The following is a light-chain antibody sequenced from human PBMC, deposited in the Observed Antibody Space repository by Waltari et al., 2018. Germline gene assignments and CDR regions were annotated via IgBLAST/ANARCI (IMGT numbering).Light chain of an antibody. J-gene: IGKJ4*01. CDR3: QQYYNTPLT. CDR2: WAS. Sequence: DIVMTHQSQSLAVSLGERAIISCKTGERVLYSSNNKIHLAWYQQKPGQPPRLLLYWASTRESGVPDRFIGSGSETDFTLTVTSLQAEDVAVYYCQQYYNTPLTFGGGTKVEVK. CDR1: ERVLYSSNNKIH. V-gene: IGKV4-1*01.